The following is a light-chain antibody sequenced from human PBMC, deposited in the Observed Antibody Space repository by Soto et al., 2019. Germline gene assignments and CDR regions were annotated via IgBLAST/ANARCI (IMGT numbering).Light chain of an antibody. CDR1: ETVTNSY. CDR3: QQRSNWPPV. CDR2: GAS. Sequence: EVVLTQSPRTLSLSPGERATLSCRASETVTNSYLAWYQQNPGQAPRLVIYGASTRATGIPDRFGGSGSGTDFTLTISRLEPEDFAVYYCQQRSNWPPVFGQGTKLEIK. V-gene: IGKV3D-20*02. J-gene: IGKJ2*01.